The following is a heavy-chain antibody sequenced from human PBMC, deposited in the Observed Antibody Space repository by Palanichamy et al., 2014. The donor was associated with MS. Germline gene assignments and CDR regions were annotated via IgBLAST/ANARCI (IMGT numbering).Heavy chain of an antibody. J-gene: IGHJ6*02. CDR2: ISAYNGNT. CDR1: GYTFTSYG. Sequence: QVQLVQSGAEVKKPGASVKVFCKASGYTFTSYGISWVRQAPGQGLEWMGWISAYNGNTNYAQKLQGRVTMTTDTSTSTAYMELRSLRSDDTAVYYCARDPPMIVGDYYYYYGMDVWGQGTTVTVSS. D-gene: IGHD3-22*01. CDR3: ARDPPMIVGDYYYYYGMDV. V-gene: IGHV1-18*04.